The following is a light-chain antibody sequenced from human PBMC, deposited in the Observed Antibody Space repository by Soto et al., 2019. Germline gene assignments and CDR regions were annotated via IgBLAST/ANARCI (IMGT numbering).Light chain of an antibody. CDR3: CSVASSNTYV. Sequence: QSALTQPASVSGSPGQSITISCTGTSSDVGSYNLVSWYQQHPGKAPKLMIYEGNKRPSGVSNRFSASKSGNTASLTISGLQAEDEDDYSCCSVASSNTYVFGTGTKVTVL. CDR2: EGN. V-gene: IGLV2-23*01. J-gene: IGLJ1*01. CDR1: SSDVGSYNL.